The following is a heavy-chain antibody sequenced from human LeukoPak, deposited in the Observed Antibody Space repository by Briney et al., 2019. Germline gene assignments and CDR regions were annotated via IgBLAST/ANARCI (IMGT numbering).Heavy chain of an antibody. CDR2: IYTSGST. J-gene: IGHJ6*03. V-gene: IGHV4-4*07. CDR3: ARTSKGYCSSTSCYRQDYYYYYMDV. D-gene: IGHD2-2*02. CDR1: DGSISSYY. Sequence: SETLSLTCTVSDGSISSYYWSWIRQPAGKGLEWIGRIYTSGSTNYNPSLKSRVTMSVDTSKNPFSLKLSSVTAADTAVYYCARTSKGYCSSTSCYRQDYYYYYMDVWGKGTTVTVSS.